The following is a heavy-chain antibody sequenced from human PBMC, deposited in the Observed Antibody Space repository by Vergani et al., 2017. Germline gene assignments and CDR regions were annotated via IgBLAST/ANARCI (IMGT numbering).Heavy chain of an antibody. V-gene: IGHV3-30*03. J-gene: IGHJ3*02. CDR2: ISYDGSNK. Sequence: VQMVESGGGLVKPGGSLRLSCVASGFTFSHYSMNWVRQAPGKGLEWVAVISYDGSNKYYADSVKGRFTISRDNSKNTLYLQMNSLRAEDTAVYYCARDRGIVGAPNDAFDIWGQGTMVTVSS. CDR1: GFTFSHYS. D-gene: IGHD1-26*01. CDR3: ARDRGIVGAPNDAFDI.